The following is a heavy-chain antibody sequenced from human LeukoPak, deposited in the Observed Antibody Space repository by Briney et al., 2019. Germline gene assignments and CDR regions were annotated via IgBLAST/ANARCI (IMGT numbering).Heavy chain of an antibody. Sequence: GGSLRLSCAASGFTFSNYWMHWVRQDPGKGLVWVSFINPDGSTTNYADSVKGRFTISRDNAKNALYLQMNSLRAEDTAVYYCVRDRYYVPGYWGQGTLVTVSS. CDR1: GFTFSNYW. CDR2: INPDGSTT. D-gene: IGHD3-10*02. V-gene: IGHV3-74*01. CDR3: VRDRYYVPGY. J-gene: IGHJ4*02.